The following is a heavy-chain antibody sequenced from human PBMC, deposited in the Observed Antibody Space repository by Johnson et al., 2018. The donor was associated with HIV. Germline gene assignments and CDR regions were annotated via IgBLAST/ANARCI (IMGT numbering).Heavy chain of an antibody. CDR3: SRHSPRGYSGYDAFDI. CDR1: GFTFRSYC. CDR2: IKQEGGEK. J-gene: IGHJ3*02. Sequence: VQLVESGGGLVQPGGSLRLSCAASGFTFRSYCMSWVRQAPGKGLGWVANIKQEGGEKTYVDYVKGGFTISRDNAKNSVYLQMNSLRAEDTAMYYCSRHSPRGYSGYDAFDIWGQGTMVTVS. V-gene: IGHV3-7*03. D-gene: IGHD5-12*01.